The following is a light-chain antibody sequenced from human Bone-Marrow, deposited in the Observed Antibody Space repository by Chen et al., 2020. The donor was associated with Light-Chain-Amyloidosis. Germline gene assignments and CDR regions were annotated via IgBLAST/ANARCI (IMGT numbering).Light chain of an antibody. CDR3: QVWDSNSDHPV. CDR2: DDS. V-gene: IGLV3-21*02. Sequence: YVLTQPPSESVAPGQTARITCGGDDIGSTSVHWYQQKPGQAPVLVVYDDSDRHSGIPERFSGSNSGNTATLTISRVEAGDEADYYCQVWDSNSDHPVFGGGTKLTVL. J-gene: IGLJ3*02. CDR1: DIGSTS.